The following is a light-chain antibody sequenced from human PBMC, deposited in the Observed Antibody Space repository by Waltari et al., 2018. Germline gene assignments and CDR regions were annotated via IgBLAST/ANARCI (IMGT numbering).Light chain of an antibody. V-gene: IGLV4-69*01. CDR1: SWHSSNV. CDR2: VNSDGSH. J-gene: IGLJ3*02. CDR3: QTGGHGTWV. Sequence: QLVLTHSPSASASMGASVKLTCTLSSWHSSNVIAWHQQQPEKGPRYLMKVNSDGSHSKEDEIPDRFSGSSSGAERYLTISSLQSEDEADNYCQTGGHGTWVFGGGTKLTVL.